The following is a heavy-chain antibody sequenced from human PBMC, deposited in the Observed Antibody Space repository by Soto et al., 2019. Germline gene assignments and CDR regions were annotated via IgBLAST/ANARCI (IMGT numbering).Heavy chain of an antibody. J-gene: IGHJ1*01. V-gene: IGHV5-51*01. CDR2: IHPGDSET. Sequence: HGESLKISCKGSGYSYTSNWIGWVRQMPGKGLEWVGLIHPGDSETRHGPSFQGQVIISVDKSISTAYLQWSSLKASDTAVYYCARHDGGISGTRFQHWGQGTLVTVSS. D-gene: IGHD1-20*01. CDR3: ARHDGGISGTRFQH. CDR1: GYSYTSNW.